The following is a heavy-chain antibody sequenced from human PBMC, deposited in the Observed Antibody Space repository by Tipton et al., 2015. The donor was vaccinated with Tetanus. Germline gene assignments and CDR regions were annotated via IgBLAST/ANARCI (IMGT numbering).Heavy chain of an antibody. V-gene: IGHV1-69*06. CDR1: GGSFSTYI. CDR3: ARLPKHYSASGST. Sequence: QLVQSGAEVKEPGSSVKVSCETSGGSFSTYITSWVRQAPGQGLEWMGSIIPVFGTITYAQKFKGRVTITADKSTSTAHMSLSSLRSEDTAVYYCARLPKHYSASGSTWGQGTLVTVSS. CDR2: IIPVFGTI. J-gene: IGHJ5*02. D-gene: IGHD3-10*01.